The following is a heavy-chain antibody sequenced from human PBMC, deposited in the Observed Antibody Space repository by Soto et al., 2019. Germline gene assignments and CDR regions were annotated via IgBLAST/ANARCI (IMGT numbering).Heavy chain of an antibody. D-gene: IGHD3-9*01. CDR2: ISYDGSNK. CDR1: GFTFSSYA. J-gene: IGHJ6*02. V-gene: IGHV3-30-3*01. Sequence: GGSLRLSCAASGFTFSSYAMHWVRQAPGKGLEWVAVISYDGSNKYYADSVKGRFTISRDNSKNTLYLQMNSLRAEDTAVYYCAWERYSSDVWGQGTTVTVYS. CDR3: AWERYSSDV.